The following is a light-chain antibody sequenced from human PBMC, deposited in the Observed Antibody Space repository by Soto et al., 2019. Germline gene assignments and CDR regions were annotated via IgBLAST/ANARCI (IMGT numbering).Light chain of an antibody. CDR2: ASS. V-gene: IGKV1D-16*01. CDR1: QDVVNW. Sequence: DIQMTQSPSSVSASVGDRVSITCRASQDVVNWLAWYQQKPGKSPKLLISASSSLQSGVPSRFSGSGYGKEFTLTIRSLQPDDCATFYCKQYNSYPLTFGGGTKVDIK. J-gene: IGKJ4*01. CDR3: KQYNSYPLT.